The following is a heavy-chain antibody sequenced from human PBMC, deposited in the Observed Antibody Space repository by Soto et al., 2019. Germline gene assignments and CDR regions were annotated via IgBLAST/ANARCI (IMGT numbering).Heavy chain of an antibody. J-gene: IGHJ4*02. CDR2: ISSSSYT. CDR3: ARDLTGYYYDSSGYYSDY. Sequence: PGESLKISCAASVFTFSDYYMSWIRQAPGKGLEWVSYISSSSYTNYADSVKGRFTISRDNAKNSLYLQMNSLRAEDTAVYYCARDLTGYYYDSSGYYSDYWGQGTLVTVSS. CDR1: VFTFSDYY. D-gene: IGHD3-22*01. V-gene: IGHV3-11*06.